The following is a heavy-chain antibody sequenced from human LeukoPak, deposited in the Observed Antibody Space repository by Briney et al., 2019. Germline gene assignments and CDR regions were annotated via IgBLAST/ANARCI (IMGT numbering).Heavy chain of an antibody. J-gene: IGHJ4*02. V-gene: IGHV3-23*01. CDR3: AKSGRARGIAAAGTIDY. Sequence: PGGSLRLSCAASGFTFSSYAMSWVRQAPGKGLEWVPAISGSGGSTYYADSVKGRFTISRDNSKNTLYLQMNSLRAEDTAVYYCAKSGRARGIAAAGTIDYWGQGTLVTVSS. CDR2: ISGSGGST. D-gene: IGHD6-13*01. CDR1: GFTFSSYA.